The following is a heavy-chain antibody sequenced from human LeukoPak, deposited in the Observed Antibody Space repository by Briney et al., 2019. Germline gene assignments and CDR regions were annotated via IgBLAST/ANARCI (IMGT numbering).Heavy chain of an antibody. V-gene: IGHV1-2*02. D-gene: IGHD3-16*01. Sequence: ASVKVSCKASGYTFTGYYMHWVRQAPGQGLEWMGWINPNSGGTNYAQKFQGRVTMTRDTSISTAYMELSRLRSDDTAVYYCARSYDYVWGSWVNYYMDVWGKGTTVTVSS. CDR2: INPNSGGT. J-gene: IGHJ6*03. CDR1: GYTFTGYY. CDR3: ARSYDYVWGSWVNYYMDV.